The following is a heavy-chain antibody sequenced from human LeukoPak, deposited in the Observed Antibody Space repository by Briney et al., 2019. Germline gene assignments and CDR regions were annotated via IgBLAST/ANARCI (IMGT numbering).Heavy chain of an antibody. J-gene: IGHJ4*02. V-gene: IGHV3-48*01. Sequence: GGSLRLSCAASGFTLSGFGMNWVRQAPGKGLEWLSYISSSSSTIFYADSVKGRFTISRDNAENSLYLQMNSLRAEDTAVYYCAREYTVTTYYFDYWGQGTLVTVSS. CDR2: ISSSSSTI. CDR3: AREYTVTTYYFDY. CDR1: GFTLSGFG. D-gene: IGHD4-17*01.